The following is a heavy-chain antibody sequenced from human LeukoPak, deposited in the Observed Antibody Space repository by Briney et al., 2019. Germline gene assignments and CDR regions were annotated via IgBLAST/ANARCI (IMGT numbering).Heavy chain of an antibody. CDR3: AKDVGATTGYAFDI. CDR1: GFTFDDYA. Sequence: PGRSLRLSCAASGFTFDDYAMHWVRQAPGKGLEWVSGISWNSGSIGYADSVKGRFTISRDNAKNSLYLQMNSLRAEDTALYYCAKDVGATTGYAFDIWGQGTMVTVSS. CDR2: ISWNSGSI. D-gene: IGHD1-26*01. J-gene: IGHJ3*02. V-gene: IGHV3-9*01.